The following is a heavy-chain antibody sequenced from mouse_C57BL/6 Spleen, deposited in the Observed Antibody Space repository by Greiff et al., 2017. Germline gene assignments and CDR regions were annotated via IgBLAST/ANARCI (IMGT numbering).Heavy chain of an antibody. J-gene: IGHJ2*01. CDR3: AIEEIYYGNLYYFDY. V-gene: IGHV1-55*01. CDR1: GYTFTSYW. Sequence: QVQLQQPGAELVKPGASVKMSCKASGYTFTSYWITWVKQRPGQGLEWIGDIYPGSGSTNYNEKFKSKATLTVDTSSSTAYMQLIILTSEDSAVYYCAIEEIYYGNLYYFDYWGQGTTLTVSS. D-gene: IGHD2-1*01. CDR2: IYPGSGST.